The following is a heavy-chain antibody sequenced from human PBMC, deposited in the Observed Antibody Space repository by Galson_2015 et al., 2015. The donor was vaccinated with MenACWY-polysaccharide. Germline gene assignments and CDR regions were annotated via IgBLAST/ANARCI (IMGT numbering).Heavy chain of an antibody. D-gene: IGHD2-15*01. CDR1: GGTFSNSGFYA. Sequence: SVKVSCKASGGTFSNSGFYAISWVRQAPGQGLEWMGRVIPSLGKPNYAEKFQGGVAITADKSTSTAYMELSSLRSEDTAVYYCARDGYCSGGSCYFNYYYALDAWGQGTTVTVSS. CDR3: ARDGYCSGGSCYFNYYYALDA. J-gene: IGHJ6*02. V-gene: IGHV1-69*04. CDR2: VIPSLGKP.